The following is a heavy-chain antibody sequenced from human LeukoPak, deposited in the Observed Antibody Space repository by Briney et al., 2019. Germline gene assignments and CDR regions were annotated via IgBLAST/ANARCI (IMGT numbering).Heavy chain of an antibody. CDR3: ARVAYSSGDLADAFDI. V-gene: IGHV4-34*01. CDR1: GGSFSGYY. Sequence: SETLSLTCAVYGGSFSGYYWSWIRQPPGKGLEWMGEINHSGSTNYNPSLKSRVTISVDTSKNQFSLKLSSVTAADTAVYYCARVAYSSGDLADAFDIWGQGTMVTVSS. J-gene: IGHJ3*02. CDR2: INHSGST. D-gene: IGHD6-19*01.